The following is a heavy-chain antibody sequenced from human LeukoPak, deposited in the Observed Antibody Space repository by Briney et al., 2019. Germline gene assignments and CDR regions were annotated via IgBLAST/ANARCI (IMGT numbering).Heavy chain of an antibody. V-gene: IGHV1-69*13. CDR2: IIPIFGTA. J-gene: IGHJ5*02. CDR1: GGTFSSYA. Sequence: SVEVSCKASGGTFSSYAISWVRQAPGQGLEWMGGIIPIFGTANYAQKFQGRVTITADESTSTAYMELSSLRSEDTAVYYCARGGNRILFGVVTYNWFDPWGQGTLVTVSS. D-gene: IGHD3-3*01. CDR3: ARGGNRILFGVVTYNWFDP.